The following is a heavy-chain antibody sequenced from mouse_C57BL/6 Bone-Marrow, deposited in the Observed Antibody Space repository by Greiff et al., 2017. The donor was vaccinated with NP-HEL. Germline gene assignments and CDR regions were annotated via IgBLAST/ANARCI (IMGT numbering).Heavy chain of an antibody. CDR1: GFTFSSYA. CDR2: ISDGGSYT. CDR3: AREGHYGSSPYYFDY. Sequence: EVMLVESGGGLVKPGGSLKLSCAASGFTFSSYAMSWVRQTPEKRLEWVATISDGGSYTYYPDNVKGRFTLTRDNAKNNLYLQMSHLKSEDTAMYYCAREGHYGSSPYYFDYWGQGTTLTVSS. J-gene: IGHJ2*01. D-gene: IGHD1-1*01. V-gene: IGHV5-4*01.